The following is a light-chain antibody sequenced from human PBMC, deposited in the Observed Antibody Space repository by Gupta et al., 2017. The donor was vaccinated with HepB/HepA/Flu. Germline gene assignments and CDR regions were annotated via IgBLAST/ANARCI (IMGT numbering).Light chain of an antibody. CDR3: AAWDDSLNGFVV. CDR1: SSNIGSNT. J-gene: IGLJ2*01. V-gene: IGLV1-44*01. CDR2: SDD. Sequence: QSVLTQPPSASGTPGQRVTISCSGSSSNIGSNTVNWYQQVPGTAPKLLIYSDDQRPSGGPYRFSGSKSGTSASLAISGLQSEDEADYYCAAWDDSLNGFVVFGGGTKLTVL.